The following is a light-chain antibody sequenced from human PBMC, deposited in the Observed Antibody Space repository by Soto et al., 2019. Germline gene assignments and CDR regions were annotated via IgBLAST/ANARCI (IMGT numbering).Light chain of an antibody. CDR3: SSYTSSSTPYV. CDR1: SSDVGGYNY. Sequence: SVLTQPPPLSGSPGQSITLSCPGTSSDVGGYNYVSWYQQHPGKAPKLMIYDVSNRPSGVSNRFSGSKSGNTASLTISGLQAEDEADYYCSSYTSSSTPYVFGTGTKVTVL. J-gene: IGLJ1*01. CDR2: DVS. V-gene: IGLV2-14*01.